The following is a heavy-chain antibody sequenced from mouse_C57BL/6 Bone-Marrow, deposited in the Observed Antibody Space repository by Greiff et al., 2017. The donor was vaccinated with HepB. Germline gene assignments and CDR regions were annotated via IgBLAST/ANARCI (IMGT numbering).Heavy chain of an antibody. CDR2: IHPNSGST. Sequence: QVQLQQPGAELVEPGASVTLSCKASGYTFTSYWMHWVKQRPGQGLEWIGMIHPNSGSTNYNEKFKSKATLNVDKSSSTAYMQLSSLTSEDSAVYYCARGGIYYGSSPYDDMDYWGQGTSVTVSS. D-gene: IGHD1-1*01. V-gene: IGHV1-64*01. CDR1: GYTFTSYW. CDR3: ARGGIYYGSSPYDDMDY. J-gene: IGHJ4*01.